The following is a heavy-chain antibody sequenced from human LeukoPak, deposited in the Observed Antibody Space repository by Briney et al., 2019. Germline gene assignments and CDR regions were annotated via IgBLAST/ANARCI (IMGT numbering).Heavy chain of an antibody. V-gene: IGHV3-23*01. CDR2: IYDDNT. Sequence: GESLRLSCAASGFTVSAYAMAWVRQAPGKGLEWVSTIYDDNTYYADSVKGRFAISTDNSKNTLYLQMNSLRVEDTAVYFCAARKVRGVWFYLDYWGQGTLVTVSS. CDR3: AARKVRGVWFYLDY. D-gene: IGHD3-10*01. CDR1: GFTVSAYA. J-gene: IGHJ4*02.